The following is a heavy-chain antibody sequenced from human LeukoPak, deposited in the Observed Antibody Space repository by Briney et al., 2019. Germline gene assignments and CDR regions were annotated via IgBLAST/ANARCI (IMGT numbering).Heavy chain of an antibody. J-gene: IGHJ4*02. CDR3: ARDRGSRRYNNGYSEY. Sequence: GGSLRLSCAAYGFTFSSYTINWVRQAPGKGLEWVSSISSSGSYIYYADSVKGRFTVSRDNAKNSLYLQMKSLRAEDTAVYYCARDRGSRRYNNGYSEYWGQGTLVTVSS. V-gene: IGHV3-21*01. CDR1: GFTFSSYT. D-gene: IGHD5-18*01. CDR2: ISSSGSYI.